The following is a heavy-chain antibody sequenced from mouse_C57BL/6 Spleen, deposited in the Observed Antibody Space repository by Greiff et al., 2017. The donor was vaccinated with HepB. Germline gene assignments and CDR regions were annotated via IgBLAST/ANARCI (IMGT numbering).Heavy chain of an antibody. CDR2: IWSGGST. D-gene: IGHD2-4*01. V-gene: IGHV2-2*01. CDR3: ARKLGYDCPSWFAY. J-gene: IGHJ3*01. CDR1: GFSFTSYG. Sequence: VMLVESGPGLVQPSQSLSITCTVSGFSFTSYGVHWVRQCPGKGLEWLGVIWSGGSTDYNAAFISSLSISKDNSTSQVFFKMNSLQADDTAIDYCARKLGYDCPSWFAYWGQGTLVTVSA.